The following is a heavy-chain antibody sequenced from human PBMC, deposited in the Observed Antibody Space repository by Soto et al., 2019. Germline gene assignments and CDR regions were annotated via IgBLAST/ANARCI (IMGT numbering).Heavy chain of an antibody. J-gene: IGHJ6*02. D-gene: IGHD3-22*01. CDR2: IIPIFGTA. CDR1: GGTFSSYA. Sequence: SVKVSCKASGGTFSSYAISWVQQAPGQGLEWMGGIIPIFGTANYAQKFQGRVTITADESTSTAYMELSSLRSEDTAVYYCARRGMIVVRPNYYYYGMDVWGQGTTVTVSS. V-gene: IGHV1-69*13. CDR3: ARRGMIVVRPNYYYYGMDV.